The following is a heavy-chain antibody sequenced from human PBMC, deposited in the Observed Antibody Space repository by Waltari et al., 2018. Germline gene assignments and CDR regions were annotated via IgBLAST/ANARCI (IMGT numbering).Heavy chain of an antibody. J-gene: IGHJ2*01. V-gene: IGHV1-69*01. CDR2: IIPMFGTA. Sequence: QVQLVQSGAEVKKPGSSVKVSCKASGGTFSSYAISWVRRALGQGLEWMGGIIPMFGTAKYAQKFQGRVTIIADESTSTAYKELSSLRSEDTAVYYCAISYNPHDWHFDLWGRGTLVTVSS. CDR3: AISYNPHDWHFDL. D-gene: IGHD1-1*01. CDR1: GGTFSSYA.